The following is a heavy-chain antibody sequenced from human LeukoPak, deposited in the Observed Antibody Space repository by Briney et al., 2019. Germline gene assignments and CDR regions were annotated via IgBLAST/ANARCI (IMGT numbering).Heavy chain of an antibody. CDR3: ARDQDYDSSGYYRYFQH. CDR2: INAGNGNT. Sequence: ASVKVSCKASGYTFTSYAMHWVRQAPGQRLEWMGWINAGNGNTKYSQKFQGRVTITRDTSASTAYMELSSLRSEDTAVYYCARDQDYDSSGYYRYFQHWGQGTLVTVSS. D-gene: IGHD3-22*01. V-gene: IGHV1-3*01. J-gene: IGHJ1*01. CDR1: GYTFTSYA.